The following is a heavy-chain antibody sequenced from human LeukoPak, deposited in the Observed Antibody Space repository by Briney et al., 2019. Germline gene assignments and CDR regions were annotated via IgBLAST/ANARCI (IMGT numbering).Heavy chain of an antibody. V-gene: IGHV1-8*03. CDR3: ARESSYCSSTKCYSSGFDP. D-gene: IGHD2-2*01. CDR1: GYTFTSYY. CDR2: MNPNTSDT. J-gene: IGHJ5*02. Sequence: ASVKVSCKASGYTFTSYYMHWVRQAPGQGLEWMGWMNPNTSDTGYAQKFQGRVTITRNTSISTAYMELSSLRSEDTAVYYCARESSYCSSTKCYSSGFDPWGQGTLVTVSS.